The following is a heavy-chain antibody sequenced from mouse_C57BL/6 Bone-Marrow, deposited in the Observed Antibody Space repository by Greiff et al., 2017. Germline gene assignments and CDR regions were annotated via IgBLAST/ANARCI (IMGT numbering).Heavy chain of an antibody. J-gene: IGHJ1*03. Sequence: EVNVVASGGGLVKPGGSLLLSCAASGFTFSDYGMHWVRQAPEKGLEWVAYISSVSSTIYYADTVKGRFTISRDNAKHTLFLHMTSLRSEDTAMYYCARGVYYDSSLLWYFDVWRTGTTVTVSS. CDR3: ARGVYYDSSLLWYFDV. V-gene: IGHV5-17*01. D-gene: IGHD1-1*01. CDR2: ISSVSSTI. CDR1: GFTFSDYG.